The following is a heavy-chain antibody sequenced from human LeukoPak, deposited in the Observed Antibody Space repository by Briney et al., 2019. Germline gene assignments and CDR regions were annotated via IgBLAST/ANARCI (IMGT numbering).Heavy chain of an antibody. Sequence: SETLSLTCTVSGGSISSSSYYWGWIRQPPGKGLERIGSIYYSGSTYYNPSLKSRVTISVDTSKNQFSLKLSSVTAADTAVYYCARDARLNNYYDSSGYPFYDAFDIWGQGTMVTVSS. CDR2: IYYSGST. D-gene: IGHD3-22*01. V-gene: IGHV4-39*07. CDR1: GGSISSSSYY. CDR3: ARDARLNNYYDSSGYPFYDAFDI. J-gene: IGHJ3*02.